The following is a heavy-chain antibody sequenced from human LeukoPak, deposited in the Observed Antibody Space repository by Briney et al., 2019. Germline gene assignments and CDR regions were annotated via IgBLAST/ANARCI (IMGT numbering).Heavy chain of an antibody. D-gene: IGHD2-15*01. Sequence: GASVKVSCKASGYTFTSCDINWVRQATGQGLEWMGWMNPNSGNTGYAQKFQGRVTMTRNTSITTAYMELSSLKSEDTAVYFCARGARAVTAARVLYYFDFWGQGTLVTVSS. J-gene: IGHJ4*02. V-gene: IGHV1-8*01. CDR3: ARGARAVTAARVLYYFDF. CDR1: GYTFTSCD. CDR2: MNPNSGNT.